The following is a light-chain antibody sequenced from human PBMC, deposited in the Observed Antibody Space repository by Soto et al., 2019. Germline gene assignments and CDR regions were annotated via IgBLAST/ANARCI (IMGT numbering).Light chain of an antibody. CDR2: GAS. Sequence: EIVMTQSPATLSVSPGERATLSCWASQSVSSNLAWYQQKPGQAPRLLIYGASSRAIGIPDRFSGSVSGSDFILTISRLEPEDFAVYYCQQYGSSRRTFGQGTKADNK. CDR1: QSVSSN. J-gene: IGKJ1*01. CDR3: QQYGSSRRT. V-gene: IGKV3-20*01.